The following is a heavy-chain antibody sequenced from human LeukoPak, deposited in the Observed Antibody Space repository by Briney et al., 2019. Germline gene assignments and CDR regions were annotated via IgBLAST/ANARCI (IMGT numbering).Heavy chain of an antibody. CDR3: AKDHLFLAVAGTEYYYGMDV. Sequence: PGGSLRLSCAASGFTFSTYAMSWVRQAPGKGLEWVSTISGSGANTYYADSVRGRFTISRDSSKNTLYLQMNSLRAEDTAVYYCAKDHLFLAVAGTEYYYGMDVWGQGTTVTVSS. V-gene: IGHV3-23*01. J-gene: IGHJ6*02. CDR2: ISGSGANT. D-gene: IGHD6-19*01. CDR1: GFTFSTYA.